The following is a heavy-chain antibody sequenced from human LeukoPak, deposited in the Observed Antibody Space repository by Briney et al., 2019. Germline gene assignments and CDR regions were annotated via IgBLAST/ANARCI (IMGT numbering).Heavy chain of an antibody. V-gene: IGHV3-30*03. CDR3: ARAKDIVVVVAATYNWFDP. CDR1: GFTFSSFG. J-gene: IGHJ5*02. CDR2: ISYDGSNK. Sequence: PGGSLRLSCAASGFTFSSFGIHWVRQAPGKGLEWVAVISYDGSNKYYADSVKGRFTISRDNSKNTLYLQIDSLRAEDTAVYYCARAKDIVVVVAATYNWFDPWGQGTLVTVSS. D-gene: IGHD2-15*01.